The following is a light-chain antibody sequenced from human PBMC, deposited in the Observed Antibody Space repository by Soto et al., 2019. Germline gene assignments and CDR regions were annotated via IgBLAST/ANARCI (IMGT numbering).Light chain of an antibody. CDR2: KAS. CDR3: QQYTSYSSYT. V-gene: IGKV1-5*03. CDR1: QNINSW. J-gene: IGKJ2*01. Sequence: DIQMTQSPSTLSASVGHRVTVTCRASQNINSWLAWYQQKPGKAPKLLIYKASSLESGVPSRFSGSGSGTDFTLTINSLQPDDFATYYCQQYTSYSSYTFGQGTKLEIK.